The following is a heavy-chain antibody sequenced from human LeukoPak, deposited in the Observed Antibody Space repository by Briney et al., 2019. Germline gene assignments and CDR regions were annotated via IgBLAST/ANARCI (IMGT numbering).Heavy chain of an antibody. Sequence: LGGSLRLSCAASGFTFSSYAMHWVRQAPGKGLEWVAVISYDGSNKYYADSVKGRFTISRDNSKNTLYLQMNSLRAEDTAVYYCARPLTRAGGDGYCSSTSCYQGMDVWGQGTTVTVSS. V-gene: IGHV3-30-3*01. D-gene: IGHD2-2*01. CDR3: ARPLTRAGGDGYCSSTSCYQGMDV. J-gene: IGHJ6*02. CDR2: ISYDGSNK. CDR1: GFTFSSYA.